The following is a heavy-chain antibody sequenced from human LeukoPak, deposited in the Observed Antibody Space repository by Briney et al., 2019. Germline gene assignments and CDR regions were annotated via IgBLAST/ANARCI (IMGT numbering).Heavy chain of an antibody. CDR3: ASRPDYYYYGMDV. D-gene: IGHD2-2*01. J-gene: IGHJ6*02. V-gene: IGHV4-59*08. CDR2: IYYSGTS. CDR1: GDSMTSYY. Sequence: SETLSLTCTVSGDSMTSYYWSWIRQPPGKGLEWIGNIYYSGTSNYNPSLRSRVTISEDTSKNQFSLELNSVTVADTAVYYCASRPDYYYYGMDVWGQGTTVTVSS.